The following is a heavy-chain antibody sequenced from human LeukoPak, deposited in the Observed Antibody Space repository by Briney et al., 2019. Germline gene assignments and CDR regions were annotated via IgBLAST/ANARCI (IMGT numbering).Heavy chain of an antibody. CDR2: ISYDGSNK. CDR3: ARQQMATSLNY. D-gene: IGHD5-24*01. J-gene: IGHJ4*02. CDR1: GFTFSSYA. V-gene: IGHV3-30*04. Sequence: GGSLRLSCAASGFTFSSYAMHWVRQAPGKGLEWVAVISYDGSNKYYADSVKGRFTISRDNSKNTLYLQMNSLRAEDTAVYYCARQQMATSLNYWGQGTLVTVSS.